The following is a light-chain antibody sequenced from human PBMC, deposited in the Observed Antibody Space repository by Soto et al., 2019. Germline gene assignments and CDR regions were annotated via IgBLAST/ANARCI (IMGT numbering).Light chain of an antibody. V-gene: IGLV2-14*01. Sequence: QSALTQPASVSGSPGQSITISCTGTSSDVGGYNYVSWYQQHPGKAPKLMIYDVSNRPSGVSNRFSGSKSGNTASLTISGLQAEDEADDYCSSSTSSSTLVVFGGGTKLTVL. CDR2: DVS. CDR1: SSDVGGYNY. J-gene: IGLJ2*01. CDR3: SSSTSSSTLVV.